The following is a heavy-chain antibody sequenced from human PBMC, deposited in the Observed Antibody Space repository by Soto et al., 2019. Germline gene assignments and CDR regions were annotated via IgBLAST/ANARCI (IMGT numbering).Heavy chain of an antibody. J-gene: IGHJ6*03. Sequence: EVQLVESGGGLVQPGRSLRLSCAASGFTFDDYAMHWVRQAPGKGLEWVSGINWNSGNIGYADSVKGRFTISRDNAKNSLYLQMNSLRAEDTALYYCANSSGGACCSYYMDVWGKGTTVTVSS. CDR1: GFTFDDYA. V-gene: IGHV3-9*01. CDR3: ANSSGGACCSYYMDV. CDR2: INWNSGNI. D-gene: IGHD2-21*02.